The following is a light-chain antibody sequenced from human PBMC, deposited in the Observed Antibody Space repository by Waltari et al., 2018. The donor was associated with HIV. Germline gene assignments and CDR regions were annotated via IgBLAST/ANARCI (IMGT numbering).Light chain of an antibody. CDR2: AAS. CDR3: QQTYSPPLP. Sequence: DIQLTQSPSSLSASIGDRVTMTCRASQIIKSCLNWYRQTPGKAPELLIYAASVLQSGVPSRFSASGSGTDYTLTISSVQPEDFATYFCQQTYSPPLPFGPVTKVDVK. V-gene: IGKV1-39*01. CDR1: QIIKSC. J-gene: IGKJ3*01.